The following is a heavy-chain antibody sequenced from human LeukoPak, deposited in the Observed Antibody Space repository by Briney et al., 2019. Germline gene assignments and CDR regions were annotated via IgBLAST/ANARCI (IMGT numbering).Heavy chain of an antibody. D-gene: IGHD5-12*01. V-gene: IGHV4-59*01. CDR3: ARAGGSWSFDY. J-gene: IGHJ4*02. CDR2: LYFGGST. Sequence: PSETLSLTCSVSGASISTYYWSWIRQPPGKGLEWIGYLYFGGSTNYNPSLKSRVTISPDTSKNQFSLKLNSVTAADTAVYYCARAGGSWSFDYLGQGTLVTASS. CDR1: GASISTYY.